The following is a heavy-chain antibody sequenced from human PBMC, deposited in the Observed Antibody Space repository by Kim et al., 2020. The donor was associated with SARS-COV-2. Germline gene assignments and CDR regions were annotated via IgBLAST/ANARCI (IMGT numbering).Heavy chain of an antibody. J-gene: IGHJ4*02. V-gene: IGHV3-43*01. Sequence: GGSLRLSCAASGFTFDDYTMHWVRQAPGKGLEWVSLISWDGGSTYYADSVKGRFTISRDNSKNSLYLQMNSLRTEDTALYYCAKDSGSYKGHFDYWGQGTLVTVSS. CDR3: AKDSGSYKGHFDY. CDR1: GFTFDDYT. CDR2: ISWDGGST. D-gene: IGHD1-26*01.